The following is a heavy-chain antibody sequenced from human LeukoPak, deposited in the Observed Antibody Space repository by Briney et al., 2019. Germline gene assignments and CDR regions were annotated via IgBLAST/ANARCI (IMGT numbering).Heavy chain of an antibody. D-gene: IGHD2-2*01. CDR3: ARGSGSGGYCSSISCLFDY. Sequence: KPSETLSLTCAVYGXSFSGYYWSWIRQPXGXXLEWIGEINHSGSTNYNPSLKSRVTISVDTSKNQFSLKVTSVTAADTAVYYCARGSGSGGYCSSISCLFDYWGQGTLVIVSS. CDR1: GXSFSGYY. J-gene: IGHJ4*02. V-gene: IGHV4-34*01. CDR2: INHSGST.